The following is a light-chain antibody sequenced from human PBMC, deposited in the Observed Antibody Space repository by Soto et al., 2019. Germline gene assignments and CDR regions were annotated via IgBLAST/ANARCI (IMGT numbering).Light chain of an antibody. CDR1: SSDVGGYNY. Sequence: QSALTQPASVSGSPGQSVTISCTGTSSDVGGYNYVSWYQQHPGKAPKLMIYDVSNRPSGVSNRFFGSKSGNTASLTISGLQTEDEADYYCSSYASINTSVFGGGTKLTVL. CDR2: DVS. J-gene: IGLJ3*02. CDR3: SSYASINTSV. V-gene: IGLV2-14*03.